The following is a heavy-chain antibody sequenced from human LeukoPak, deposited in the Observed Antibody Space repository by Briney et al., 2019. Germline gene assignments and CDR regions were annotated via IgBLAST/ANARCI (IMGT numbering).Heavy chain of an antibody. CDR3: ARGRRRWVLNLGNGYYYYGMDV. CDR2: IYYSGST. Sequence: SETLSLTCTVSGGSISSYSWSWIRQPPGKGLEWIGYIYYSGSTNYNPSLKGRVTISVDTSKNQFSLKLSSVTAADPAVYYCARGRRRWVLNLGNGYYYYGMDVWGQGTTVTVSS. V-gene: IGHV4-59*01. D-gene: IGHD4-23*01. J-gene: IGHJ6*02. CDR1: GGSISSYS.